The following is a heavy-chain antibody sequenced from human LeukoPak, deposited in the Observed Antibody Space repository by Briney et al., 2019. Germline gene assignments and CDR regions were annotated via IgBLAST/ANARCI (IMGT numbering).Heavy chain of an antibody. V-gene: IGHV1-2*02. Sequence: ASVKVSCKASGYTFTGYYMHWVRQAPGQGLEWMGWINPNSGGTNYAQKFQGRVTMTRDTSISTAYMELSRLRSDDTAVYYCARDLSGVGYAFNMWGLGTMVTVSS. CDR2: INPNSGGT. CDR1: GYTFTGYY. CDR3: ARDLSGVGYAFNM. D-gene: IGHD2-8*01. J-gene: IGHJ3*02.